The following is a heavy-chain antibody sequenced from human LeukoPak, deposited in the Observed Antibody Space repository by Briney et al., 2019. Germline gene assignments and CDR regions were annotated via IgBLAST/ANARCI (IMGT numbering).Heavy chain of an antibody. CDR1: GFTFSSYG. J-gene: IGHJ4*02. V-gene: IGHV3-30*03. Sequence: PGRSLRLSCAASGFTFSSYGMHWVRQAPGKGLEWVAVISYDGSNKYYADSVKGRFTISRDNSKNTLYLEMNSLGAEDTAVYYCARGPAANSGNYYVGDYWGQGTLVTVSS. CDR2: ISYDGSNK. D-gene: IGHD1-26*01. CDR3: ARGPAANSGNYYVGDY.